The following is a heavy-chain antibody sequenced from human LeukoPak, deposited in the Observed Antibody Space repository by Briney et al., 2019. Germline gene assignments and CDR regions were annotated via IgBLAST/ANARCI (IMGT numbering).Heavy chain of an antibody. V-gene: IGHV4-39*07. Sequence: SETLSLTCTVSGGSISSSSYYWGWIRQPPGKGLEWIGSIYYSGSTYYNPSLKSRVTISVDTSKNQFSLKLSSVTAADTAVYYCARDNPGYQLLKGGYAFDIWGQGTMATVSS. CDR3: ARDNPGYQLLKGGYAFDI. D-gene: IGHD2-2*01. CDR2: IYYSGST. CDR1: GGSISSSSYY. J-gene: IGHJ3*02.